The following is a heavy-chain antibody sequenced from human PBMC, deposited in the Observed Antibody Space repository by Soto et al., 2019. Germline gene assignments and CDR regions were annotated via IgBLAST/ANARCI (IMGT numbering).Heavy chain of an antibody. J-gene: IGHJ6*02. CDR2: FFSSGSA. CDR1: GDSISNYY. CDR3: ARGPNGNYYYYGVDV. Sequence: QVQLQESGPGLVKPSETLSLSCTVSGDSISNYYWSWIRQPAGKGLEWIGRFFSSGSANYNPSLQSRVTMSIDTSKNQFSLRQSSVTAADTAVYYCARGPNGNYYYYGVDVWGQGTTVTVSS. V-gene: IGHV4-4*07. D-gene: IGHD7-27*01.